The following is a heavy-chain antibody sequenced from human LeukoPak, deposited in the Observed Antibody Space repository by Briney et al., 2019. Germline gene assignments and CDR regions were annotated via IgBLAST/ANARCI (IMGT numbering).Heavy chain of an antibody. J-gene: IGHJ6*03. Sequence: GGSLRLSCVASGFTLSSYAVSWVRQAPGKGLQWVSSLGISGDYAWYAGSVKGRFTISRDNSKNTLYLQMNSLRAEDTAVYYCAKGYGWEASYYYYYMDVWGKGTTVTISS. V-gene: IGHV3-23*01. CDR1: GFTLSSYA. CDR2: LGISGDYA. D-gene: IGHD1-26*01. CDR3: AKGYGWEASYYYYYMDV.